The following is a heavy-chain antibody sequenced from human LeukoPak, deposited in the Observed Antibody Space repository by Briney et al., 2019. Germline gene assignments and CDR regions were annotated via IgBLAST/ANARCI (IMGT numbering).Heavy chain of an antibody. V-gene: IGHV4-30-2*01. CDR3: ARGVEPSAFDI. CDR2: IYHSGSIYHSGST. CDR1: GGSISSGGYY. J-gene: IGHJ3*02. Sequence: SSQTLSLTCTVSGGSISSGGYYWSWIRQPPGKGLEWIGYIYHSGSIYHSGSTYYNPSLKSRVTISLDRSKDQSSLKLSSVTAADTAMYYCARGVEPSAFDIWGQGTMVTVSS. D-gene: IGHD1-26*01.